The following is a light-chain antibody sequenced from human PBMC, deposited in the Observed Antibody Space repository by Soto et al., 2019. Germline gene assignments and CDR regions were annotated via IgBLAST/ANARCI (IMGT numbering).Light chain of an antibody. V-gene: IGKV3-20*01. CDR1: QSVSSSY. CDR3: QQYGSSPRMYT. J-gene: IGKJ2*01. CDR2: GAS. Sequence: EIVLTQSPGTLSLSPGERATLSCRASQSVSSSYLAWYQQKPGQAPRLLIYGASSRATGIPDRFSGSVSGTVFTLTFSRLEAVDFAVYYCQQYGSSPRMYTFGQGTKLEIK.